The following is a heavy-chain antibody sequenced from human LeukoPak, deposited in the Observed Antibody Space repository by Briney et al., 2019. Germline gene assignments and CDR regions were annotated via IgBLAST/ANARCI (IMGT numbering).Heavy chain of an antibody. J-gene: IGHJ4*02. CDR1: GFTVSSNY. CDR2: IYSGGST. D-gene: IGHD2-15*01. Sequence: GGSLRLSCAASGFTVSSNYMSWVRQAPGKGLEWVSVIYSGGSTYYADSVKGRFTISRDNSKNTLYLQMNSLRAEDTAVYYCAREVILPDLSYYFDYWGQGTLVTVSS. V-gene: IGHV3-66*01. CDR3: AREVILPDLSYYFDY.